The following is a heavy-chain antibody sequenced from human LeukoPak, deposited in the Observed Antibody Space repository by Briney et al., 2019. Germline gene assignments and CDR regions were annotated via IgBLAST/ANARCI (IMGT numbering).Heavy chain of an antibody. CDR2: IYYSGST. V-gene: IGHV4-59*01. CDR1: GGSISSYY. CDR3: ASLLWEPSTPLYYFDY. Sequence: KASETLSLTCTVSGGSISSYYWSWIRQPPGKGLEWIGYIYYSGSTNYNPSLKSRVTISVDTSKNQFSLKLSSVTAADTAVYYCASLLWEPSTPLYYFDYWGQGTLVTVSS. D-gene: IGHD1-26*01. J-gene: IGHJ4*02.